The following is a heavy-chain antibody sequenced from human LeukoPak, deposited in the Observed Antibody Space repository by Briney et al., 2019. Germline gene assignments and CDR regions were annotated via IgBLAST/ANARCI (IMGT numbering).Heavy chain of an antibody. J-gene: IGHJ4*02. V-gene: IGHV1-18*01. CDR3: ARRDSSSWYGGY. Sequence: ASVKVSCKASGYTFTSYGISWVRQAPGQGLEWMGWISAYNGNTNHAQKLQGRVTMTTDTSTSTAYMEPRSLRSDDTAVYYCARRDSSSWYGGYWGQGTLVTVSS. D-gene: IGHD6-13*01. CDR2: ISAYNGNT. CDR1: GYTFTSYG.